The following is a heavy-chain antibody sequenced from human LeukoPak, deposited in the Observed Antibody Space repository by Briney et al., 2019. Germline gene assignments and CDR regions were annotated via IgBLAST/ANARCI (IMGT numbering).Heavy chain of an antibody. CDR1: GGSISSYY. D-gene: IGHD3-3*01. CDR2: IYTSGST. V-gene: IGHV4-4*07. CDR3: ARDRGEPYDFWSSYPINWFDP. J-gene: IGHJ5*02. Sequence: SETLSLTCTVSGGSISSYYWSWIRQPAGKGLEWIGRIYTSGSTNYNPSLKSRVTMSVDTSKNQFSLKLSSVTAADTAVYYCARDRGEPYDFWSSYPINWFDPWGQGTLVTVSS.